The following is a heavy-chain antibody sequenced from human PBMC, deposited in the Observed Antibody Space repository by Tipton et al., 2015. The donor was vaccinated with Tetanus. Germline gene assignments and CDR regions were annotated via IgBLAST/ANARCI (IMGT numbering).Heavy chain of an antibody. CDR3: ARAYNVVTATNYYYGLDL. J-gene: IGHJ6*02. V-gene: IGHV1-2*02. CDR2: IDPKSGDT. CDR1: GYTFTNYH. Sequence: QLVQSGAEVKKPGASVRVSCKPSGYTFTNYHVQWVRQAPGQGLEWMGWIDPKSGDTDFAQRFQGRVTMTRDSSISTVYMELSRLRSDDTAVYYCARAYNVVTATNYYYGLDLWGPGTPVTVSS. D-gene: IGHD2-21*02.